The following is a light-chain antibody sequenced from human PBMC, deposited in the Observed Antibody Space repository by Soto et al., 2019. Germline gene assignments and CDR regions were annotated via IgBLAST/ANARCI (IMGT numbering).Light chain of an antibody. CDR1: SGDVGGYDY. J-gene: IGLJ1*01. V-gene: IGLV2-8*01. Sequence: QSALTQPPSASGSPGQSVTISCTGTSGDVGGYDYVSWYQQHPGKAPKLMIYDVTKRPSGVPDRFSGSKSGNTASLTVSGLQAEDEADYYCSSFGVSNNVFGTGTKLTFL. CDR2: DVT. CDR3: SSFGVSNNV.